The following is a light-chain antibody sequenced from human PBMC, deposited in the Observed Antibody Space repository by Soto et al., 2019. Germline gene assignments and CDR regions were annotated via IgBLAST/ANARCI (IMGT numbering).Light chain of an antibody. CDR3: QQSFGTPLT. CDR2: AAS. J-gene: IGKJ4*01. V-gene: IGKV1-39*01. Sequence: DMEMTQSPSSLSASVGDRVTITCRASQSISNYLNWYQHKPGKVPQLLIYAASSLQSGVPTRFSGSGSGTDFTLTINSLESEDFATYYCQQSFGTPLTFGGGTKIEIK. CDR1: QSISNY.